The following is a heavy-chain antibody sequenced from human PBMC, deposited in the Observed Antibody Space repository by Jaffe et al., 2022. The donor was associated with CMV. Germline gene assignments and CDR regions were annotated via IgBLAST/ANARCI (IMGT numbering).Heavy chain of an antibody. CDR3: ARDSLPLYYYDSSGYYGYYYMDV. Sequence: QVQLVQSGAEVKKPGASVKVSCKASGYTFTSYYMHWVRQAPGQGLEWMGIINPSGGSTSYAQKFQGRVTMTRDTSTSTVYMELSSLRSEDTAVYYCARDSLPLYYYDSSGYYGYYYMDVWGKGTTVTVSS. CDR1: GYTFTSYY. V-gene: IGHV1-46*01. CDR2: INPSGGST. J-gene: IGHJ6*03. D-gene: IGHD3-22*01.